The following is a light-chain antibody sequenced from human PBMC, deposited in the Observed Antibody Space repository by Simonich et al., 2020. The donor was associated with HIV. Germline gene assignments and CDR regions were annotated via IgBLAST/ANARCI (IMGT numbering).Light chain of an antibody. CDR2: DVS. CDR3: CSYAGTYTLV. V-gene: IGLV2-11*01. Sequence: QSALTQPRSVSGSPGQSVTISCTGTSSDVGGYNYVSWSQHQPGKAPKLIIYDVSKRPSGVPDRLSGSKSGNTASLTISGLQAEDEADYYCCSYAGTYTLVFGGGTQLTVL. CDR1: SSDVGGYNY. J-gene: IGLJ2*01.